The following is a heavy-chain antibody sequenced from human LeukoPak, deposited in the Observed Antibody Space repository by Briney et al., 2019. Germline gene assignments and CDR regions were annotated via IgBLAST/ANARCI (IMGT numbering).Heavy chain of an antibody. Sequence: TGGSLRLSCAASGFTFSSYAMHWVRQAPGKGLEWVAVISYDGSNKYYADSVKGRFTISRDNSKNTLYLQMNSLRAEDTAVYYCARALWQLVGYWGQGTLVTVSS. D-gene: IGHD6-6*01. CDR3: ARALWQLVGY. J-gene: IGHJ4*02. CDR1: GFTFSSYA. CDR2: ISYDGSNK. V-gene: IGHV3-30*04.